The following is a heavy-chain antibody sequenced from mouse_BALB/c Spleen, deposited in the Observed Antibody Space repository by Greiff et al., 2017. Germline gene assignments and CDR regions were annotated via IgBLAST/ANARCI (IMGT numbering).Heavy chain of an antibody. Sequence: DVMLVESGGGLVKPGGSLKLSCAASGFTFSSYAMSWVRQSPEKRLEWVAEISSGGSYTYYPDTVTGRYTISRDNAKNTLYLEMSSLRSEDTAMYYCARSGSSPYYFDYWGQGTTLTVSS. V-gene: IGHV5-9-4*01. J-gene: IGHJ2*01. D-gene: IGHD1-1*01. CDR1: GFTFSSYA. CDR2: ISSGGSYT. CDR3: ARSGSSPYYFDY.